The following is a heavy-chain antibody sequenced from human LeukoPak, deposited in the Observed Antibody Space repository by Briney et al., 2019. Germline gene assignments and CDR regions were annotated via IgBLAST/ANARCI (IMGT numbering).Heavy chain of an antibody. CDR2: IFPILGIA. D-gene: IGHD3-10*01. V-gene: IGHV1-69*04. CDR1: GGTFSSYA. J-gene: IGHJ5*02. Sequence: SVKVSCKASGGTFSSYAISWVRQAPGQGLEWMGRIFPILGIANYAQKFQGRVTITADKSTSTAYMELSSLRSEDTAVYYCARGGSYYGSGKDWFDPWGQGTLVTVSS. CDR3: ARGGSYYGSGKDWFDP.